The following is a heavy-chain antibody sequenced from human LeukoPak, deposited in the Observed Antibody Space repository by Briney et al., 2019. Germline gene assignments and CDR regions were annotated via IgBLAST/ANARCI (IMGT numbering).Heavy chain of an antibody. CDR3: ARDTRYFDWLLTSYGMDV. D-gene: IGHD3-9*01. V-gene: IGHV3-53*01. Sequence: GGSLRLSCAASGFTVSSNYMGWVRQAPGKGLEWVSVIYSGGSTYYADSVKGRFTISRDNSKNTLYLQMNSLRAEDTAVYYCARDTRYFDWLLTSYGMDVWGQGTTVTVSS. CDR1: GFTVSSNY. J-gene: IGHJ6*02. CDR2: IYSGGST.